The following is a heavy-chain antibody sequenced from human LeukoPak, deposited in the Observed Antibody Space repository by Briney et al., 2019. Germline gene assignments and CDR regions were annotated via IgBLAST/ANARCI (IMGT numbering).Heavy chain of an antibody. CDR1: GGSITSDY. D-gene: IGHD5-24*01. CDR2: IYSSGSP. Sequence: SETLSLTCTVSGGSITSDYWSWIRQSAGGGLEWIGRIYSSGSPSYNPSLKSRVTMSVDTSKNKFSLKVTSVTAADTAVYYCARDPDGYIDYWGQGTLVTVSS. V-gene: IGHV4-4*07. CDR3: ARDPDGYIDY. J-gene: IGHJ4*02.